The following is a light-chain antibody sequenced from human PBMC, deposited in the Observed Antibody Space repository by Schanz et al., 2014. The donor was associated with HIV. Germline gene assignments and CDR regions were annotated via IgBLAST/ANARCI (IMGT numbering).Light chain of an antibody. CDR1: QSINPW. J-gene: IGKJ1*01. CDR3: QQYNSYPWT. CDR2: QVS. Sequence: DTQMTQSPSTVSASVGDRVTIPCRASQSINPWLAWYQQKPGKAPNLLIYQVSTLESGVPSRFSGSGSGTDFTLTINSLQPDDLATYFCQQYNSYPWTFGQGTKVE. V-gene: IGKV1-5*03.